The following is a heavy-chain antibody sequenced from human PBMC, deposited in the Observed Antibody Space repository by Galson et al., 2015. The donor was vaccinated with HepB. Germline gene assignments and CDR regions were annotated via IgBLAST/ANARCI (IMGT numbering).Heavy chain of an antibody. Sequence: SLRLSCAASGFTFSDYHMSWIRQAPGKGLEWVSYISGSGSTIYYADSVKGRFTISRDNAKNSLYLQMNSLTAEDTAVYYCARGERYFDYWGQGILVTVSS. V-gene: IGHV3-11*01. CDR2: ISGSGSTI. CDR1: GFTFSDYH. J-gene: IGHJ4*02. CDR3: ARGERYFDY.